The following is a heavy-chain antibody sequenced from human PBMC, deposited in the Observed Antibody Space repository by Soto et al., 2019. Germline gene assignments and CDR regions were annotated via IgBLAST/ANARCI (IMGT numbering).Heavy chain of an antibody. CDR1: GFTFSSFV. CDR3: VRRAITATTKWGAFDV. D-gene: IGHD1-20*01. Sequence: EVQLLESGGGLVQPGGSLRLSCAASGFTFSSFVMNWVRQAPGKGLEWVSNISPGADVSHYTDSVKGRFTISRDNSRRTLHLQMGSLRVEDAAVYFCVRRAITATTKWGAFDVWGQGTAVTVSS. CDR2: ISPGADVS. J-gene: IGHJ3*01. V-gene: IGHV3-23*01.